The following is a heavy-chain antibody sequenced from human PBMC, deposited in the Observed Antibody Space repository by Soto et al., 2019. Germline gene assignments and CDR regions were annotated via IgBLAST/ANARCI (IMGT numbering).Heavy chain of an antibody. CDR2: MNPNSGNT. D-gene: IGHD6-13*01. CDR1: GYTFTSYD. V-gene: IGHV1-8*01. Sequence: ASVKVSCKASGYTFTSYDINWVRQATGQGLEWMGWMNPNSGNTGYAQKFQGRVTMTRNTSISTAYMELSSLRSEDTAVYYCARGRLQQQLVIYYYGMDVWGQGTTVTVSS. CDR3: ARGRLQQQLVIYYYGMDV. J-gene: IGHJ6*02.